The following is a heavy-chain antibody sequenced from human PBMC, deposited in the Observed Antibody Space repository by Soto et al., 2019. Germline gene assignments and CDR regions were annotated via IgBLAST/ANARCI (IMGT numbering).Heavy chain of an antibody. V-gene: IGHV3-23*01. CDR1: GFTFSSYA. CDR2: ISGSGGST. CDR3: AKGRGYCSSTSCYVGSDY. J-gene: IGHJ4*02. D-gene: IGHD2-2*01. Sequence: EVQLLESGGGLVQPGGSLRLSCAASGFTFSSYAMRWVRQAPGEGLEWVSAISGSGGSTYYADSVKGRFTISRDNSKNTLYLQMNSLRAEDTAVYYCAKGRGYCSSTSCYVGSDYWGQGTLVTVSS.